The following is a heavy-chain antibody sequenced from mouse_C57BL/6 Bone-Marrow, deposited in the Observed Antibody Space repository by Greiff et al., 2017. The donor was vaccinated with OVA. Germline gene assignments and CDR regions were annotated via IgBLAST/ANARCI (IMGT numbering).Heavy chain of an antibody. Sequence: VQLQQPGPELVKPGASVKISCKASGYSFTGYYMNWVKQSPEKSLEWIGEINPSTGGTTYNQKFKAKATLTVDKSSSTAYMQLKSLTSEDSAVXYCARETMDYWGQGTSVTVSS. CDR2: INPSTGGT. CDR1: GYSFTGYY. J-gene: IGHJ4*01. V-gene: IGHV1-42*01. CDR3: ARETMDY.